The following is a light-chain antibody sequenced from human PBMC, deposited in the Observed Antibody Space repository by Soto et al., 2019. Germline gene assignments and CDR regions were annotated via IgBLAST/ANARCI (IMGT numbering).Light chain of an antibody. Sequence: EIVMTQSPATLSVSPGERATLSCRASQSVSSYLAWYQQKPGHAPRLLIYDASNRATGIPARFSGSGSGTDFTLTISSLEPEDFAVYYCQQRSNWPFALTFGGGTKVDI. CDR1: QSVSSY. CDR3: QQRSNWPFALT. CDR2: DAS. J-gene: IGKJ4*01. V-gene: IGKV3-11*01.